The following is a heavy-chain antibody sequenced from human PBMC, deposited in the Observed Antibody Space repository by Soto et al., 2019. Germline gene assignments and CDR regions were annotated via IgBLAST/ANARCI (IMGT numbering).Heavy chain of an antibody. J-gene: IGHJ3*02. CDR3: VRDYYDTSGYPNTFDM. V-gene: IGHV3-21*01. Sequence: VGSLRLFCAASGFTLSRHTMNWLRQVPVKGLEWLSFIGSRTSDIYYAVSVKCRFTISRDNAKNSLYLDLTKLRAEDTAVYFCVRDYYDTSGYPNTFDMWGQGTMVTVSS. CDR1: GFTLSRHT. D-gene: IGHD3-22*01. CDR2: IGSRTSDI.